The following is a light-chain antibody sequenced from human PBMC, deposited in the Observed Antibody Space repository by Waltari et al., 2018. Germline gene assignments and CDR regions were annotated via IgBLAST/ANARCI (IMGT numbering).Light chain of an antibody. V-gene: IGKV3-15*01. CDR3: QRYKHWPPVT. CDR2: GAS. CDR1: QSIADN. Sequence: EIVMTQSPATLSVSPGERATFSCRASQSIADNLAWYQQKPAQAPRLVIYGASTRATGVPARFRGSESGTEFTLTISSLQSEDVAVYYCQRYKHWPPVTFGQGTRLEIK. J-gene: IGKJ5*01.